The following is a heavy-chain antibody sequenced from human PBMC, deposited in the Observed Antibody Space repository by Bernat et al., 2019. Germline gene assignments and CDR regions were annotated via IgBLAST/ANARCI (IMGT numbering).Heavy chain of an antibody. V-gene: IGHV3-30*01. CDR2: ISYDGSNK. Sequence: QVQLVESGGGVVQPGRSLRLSCAASGFTFSSYAMHWVRQAPGKGLEWVAVISYDGSNKYYADSVKGRFTISRDNSKNTLYLQMNSLRAEDTAVYYCARDTLNDYWGQGTLVTASS. CDR3: ARDTLNDY. CDR1: GFTFSSYA. D-gene: IGHD3-16*01. J-gene: IGHJ4*02.